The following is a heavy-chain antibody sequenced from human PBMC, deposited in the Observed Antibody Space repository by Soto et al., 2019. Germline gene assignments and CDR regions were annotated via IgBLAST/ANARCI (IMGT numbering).Heavy chain of an antibody. V-gene: IGHV1-46*01. CDR3: ARRGGGYYYGMDV. CDR2: INPSGGST. Sequence: ASVKVSCKASGYTFTSYYMHWVRQAPGQGLEWMGIINPSGGSTSYAQKFQGRVTMTRDTSTSTVYMELGSLRSEDTAVYYCARRGGGYYYGMDVWGQGTTVTVSS. CDR1: GYTFTSYY. D-gene: IGHD3-10*01. J-gene: IGHJ6*02.